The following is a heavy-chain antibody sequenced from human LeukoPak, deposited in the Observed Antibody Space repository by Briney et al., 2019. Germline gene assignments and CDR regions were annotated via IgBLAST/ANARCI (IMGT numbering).Heavy chain of an antibody. Sequence: GGSLRLSCAASGFTFSSYSMNWVRQAPGKGLEWVSSISSSSSYIYYADSVKGRFTISRDNSKNTLYLQMNSLRAEDTAVYYCARDYYDSSGSFDYWGQGTLVTVSS. D-gene: IGHD3-22*01. J-gene: IGHJ4*02. V-gene: IGHV3-21*01. CDR3: ARDYYDSSGSFDY. CDR2: ISSSSSYI. CDR1: GFTFSSYS.